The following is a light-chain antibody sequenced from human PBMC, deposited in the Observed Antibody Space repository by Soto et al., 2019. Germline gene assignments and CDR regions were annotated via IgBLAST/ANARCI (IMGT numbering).Light chain of an antibody. V-gene: IGKV1-39*01. CDR2: AAS. J-gene: IGKJ1*01. Sequence: DIQMTQSPSSLPASVGDRVTITCRASQSISNYLNWYQQKPGKAPKLLIYAASSLQSGVPSRFSGSGSGTECTLTISSLQPEDFATYYCQQSYSTPQGAFGQGTKVEIK. CDR1: QSISNY. CDR3: QQSYSTPQGA.